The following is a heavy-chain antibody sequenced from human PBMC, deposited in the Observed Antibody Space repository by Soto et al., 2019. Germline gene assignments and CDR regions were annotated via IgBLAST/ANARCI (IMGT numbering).Heavy chain of an antibody. J-gene: IGHJ6*02. Sequence: QVQLVQSGAEVKKPGASVKVSCKASGYSFTTYNLHWVRQAPGQGLEWMGIINPSVGSTTYAQSFXDXVIXTRDTATSTVYIELSSLKSEDTAVYYCARARDMDVWGQGTTVTVSS. CDR1: GYSFTTYN. CDR3: ARARDMDV. V-gene: IGHV1-46*01. CDR2: INPSVGST.